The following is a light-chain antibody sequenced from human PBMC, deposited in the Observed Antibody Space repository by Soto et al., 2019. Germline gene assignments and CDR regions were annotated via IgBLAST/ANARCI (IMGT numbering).Light chain of an antibody. CDR1: QHINSW. CDR2: AES. CDR3: QQANSFPFT. Sequence: DIQVTQSPSSVSASVGDRVTITCRASQHINSWLAWYQQKPGKAPKLLIYAESSLQSGVPSRFSGSGSGTDFTLTISSLQPEDFATYYCQQANSFPFTFGPGTKVYIK. J-gene: IGKJ3*01. V-gene: IGKV1-12*01.